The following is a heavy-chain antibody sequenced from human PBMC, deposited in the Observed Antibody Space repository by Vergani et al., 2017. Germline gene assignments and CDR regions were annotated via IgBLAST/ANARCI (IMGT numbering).Heavy chain of an antibody. D-gene: IGHD3-22*01. CDR2: IIPILGIA. J-gene: IGHJ1*01. CDR3: ASLGPYYYESSGYSNAEYFQH. Sequence: QVQLVQSGAEVKKPGSSVKVSCKASGGTFSSYAISWVRQAPGQGLEWMGRIIPILGIANYAQKFQGRVTITAVKSTSTAYMELSSLRSEDTSVYYCASLGPYYYESSGYSNAEYFQHWGQGTLVTVSS. CDR1: GGTFSSYA. V-gene: IGHV1-69*04.